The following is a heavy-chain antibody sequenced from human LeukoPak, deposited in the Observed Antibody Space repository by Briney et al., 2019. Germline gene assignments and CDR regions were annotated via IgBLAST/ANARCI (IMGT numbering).Heavy chain of an antibody. CDR2: INHSGST. CDR1: GFTFSSYW. D-gene: IGHD2-21*01. CDR3: ARGLWGPIDY. Sequence: GSLRPSCEVSGFTFSSYWMNWVRQPPGKGLEWIGEINHSGSTNYNPSLKSRVTISVDTFKNQFSLKLSSVTAADTAVYYCARGLWGPIDYWGQGTLVTVSS. J-gene: IGHJ4*02. V-gene: IGHV4-34*01.